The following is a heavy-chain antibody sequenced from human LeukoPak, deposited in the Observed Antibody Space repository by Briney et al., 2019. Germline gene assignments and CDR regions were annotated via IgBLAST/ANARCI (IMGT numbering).Heavy chain of an antibody. CDR2: INHSGST. CDR3: ARGGPVGYCSGGSCPRRFDP. V-gene: IGHV4-34*01. CDR1: GFTFTRYW. Sequence: PGGSLRLSCAASGFTFTRYWMSWIRQPPGKGLEWIGEINHSGSTNYNPSLKSRVTISVDTSKNQFSLKLSSVTAADTAVYYCARGGPVGYCSGGSCPRRFDPWGQGTLVTVSS. D-gene: IGHD2-15*01. J-gene: IGHJ5*02.